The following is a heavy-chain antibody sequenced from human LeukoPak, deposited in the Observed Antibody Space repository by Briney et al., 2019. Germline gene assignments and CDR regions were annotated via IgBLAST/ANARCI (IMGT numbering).Heavy chain of an antibody. CDR3: TRVPIQQWLYYGMDV. D-gene: IGHD5-18*01. V-gene: IGHV3-49*04. CDR1: GFTFGDHA. J-gene: IGHJ6*02. Sequence: QPGRSLRLSCTASGFTFGDHAMSWVRQAPGKGLEWVGFIRSKTYGGTTEHAASVKGRFTIPRDDSKRIAYLQMNSLKTEDTAVYYCTRVPIQQWLYYGMDVWGQGTTVTVSS. CDR2: IRSKTYGGTT.